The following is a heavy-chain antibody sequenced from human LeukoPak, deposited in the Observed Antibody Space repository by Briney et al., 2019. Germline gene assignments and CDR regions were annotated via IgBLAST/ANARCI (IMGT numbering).Heavy chain of an antibody. Sequence: GGSLRLSCAASGFTFSSYGMHWVRQAPGKGLEWVAVISYDGSNKYYADSVKGRFTISRDNSKNTLYLQMNSLRAEDTAVYYCAKDHSSHWGQGTLVTVSS. V-gene: IGHV3-30*18. CDR2: ISYDGSNK. CDR3: AKDHSSH. CDR1: GFTFSSYG. J-gene: IGHJ4*02.